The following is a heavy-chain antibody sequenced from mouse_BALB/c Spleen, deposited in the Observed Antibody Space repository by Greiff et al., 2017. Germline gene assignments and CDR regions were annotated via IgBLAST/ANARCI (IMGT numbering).Heavy chain of an antibody. D-gene: IGHD2-3*01. CDR1: GYTFTSYW. CDR3: ATPSGLLREWYFDV. V-gene: IGHV1-87*01. J-gene: IGHJ1*01. CDR2: IYPGDGDT. Sequence: VQLQQSGAELARPGASVKLSCKASGYTFTSYWMQWVKQRPGQGLEWIGAIYPGDGDTRYTQKFKGKATLTADKSSSTAYMQLSSLASEDSAVYYCATPSGLLREWYFDVWGAGTTVTVSS.